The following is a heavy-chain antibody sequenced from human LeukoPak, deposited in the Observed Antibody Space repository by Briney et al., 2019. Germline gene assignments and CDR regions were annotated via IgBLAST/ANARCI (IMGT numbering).Heavy chain of an antibody. CDR1: GFTFTGYY. CDR2: INPNSGGT. CDR3: ARVTSTGRTFDI. Sequence: ASVKVSCKASGFTFTGYYMHWVRQAPGQGLEWMGWINPNSGGTNYAQKFQGRVTMTRDTSISTAYMELSRLRSDDTAVYYCARVTSTGRTFDIWGQGTMVTVSS. J-gene: IGHJ3*02. V-gene: IGHV1-2*02. D-gene: IGHD4-17*01.